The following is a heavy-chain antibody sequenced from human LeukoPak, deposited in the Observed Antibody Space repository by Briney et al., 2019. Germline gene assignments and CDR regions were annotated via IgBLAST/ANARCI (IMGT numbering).Heavy chain of an antibody. V-gene: IGHV4-59*08. CDR1: GGSISSYY. CDR2: IYYSGST. Sequence: PSETLSPTCTVSGGSISSYYWSGIRQPPGKGLEWIGYIYYSGSTNYNPSLKSRVTISVDTSKNQFSLKLSSVTAADTAVYYCARATGGLYYYGSGSYYTLDYWGQGTLVTVSS. J-gene: IGHJ4*02. CDR3: ARATGGLYYYGSGSYYTLDY. D-gene: IGHD3-10*01.